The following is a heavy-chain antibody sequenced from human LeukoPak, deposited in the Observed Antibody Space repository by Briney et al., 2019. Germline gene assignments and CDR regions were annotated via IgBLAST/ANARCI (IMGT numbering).Heavy chain of an antibody. CDR1: GGSISNKY. CDR3: ARRRDGLLWFGEPRKKGGAFDI. Sequence: MSSETLSLTCTVSGGSISNKYWSWIRQPPGKGLEWIGYIYYSGSTNYNPSLKSRVTILVDTSKNQFSLKLSSVTAADTAVYYCARRRDGLLWFGEPRKKGGAFDIWGQGTMVTVSS. CDR2: IYYSGST. J-gene: IGHJ3*02. V-gene: IGHV4-59*12. D-gene: IGHD3-10*01.